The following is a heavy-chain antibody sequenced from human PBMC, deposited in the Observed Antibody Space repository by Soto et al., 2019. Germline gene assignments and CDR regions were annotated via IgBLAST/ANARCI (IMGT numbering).Heavy chain of an antibody. CDR2: ISGDGSST. D-gene: IGHD6-19*01. CDR3: VRSVSGKYDY. CDR1: GFIFSNYY. Sequence: EVQLVESGGGLVQPGGSLRLSCTASGFIFSNYYLHWVRQVAGKGLLWVSRISGDGSSTNYADSARGRFTISRDSAKNTLYLQMNNLRAEDTALYYCVRSVSGKYDYWGQGTLVTVSS. V-gene: IGHV3-74*01. J-gene: IGHJ4*02.